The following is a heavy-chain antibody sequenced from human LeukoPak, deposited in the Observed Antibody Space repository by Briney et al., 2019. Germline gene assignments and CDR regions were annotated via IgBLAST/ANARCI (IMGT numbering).Heavy chain of an antibody. D-gene: IGHD1-1*01. CDR1: GYTFTSYY. Sequence: ASVKVSCKASGYTFTSYYMHWVRQAPGQGLEWMGIINPSGGSTSYAQKFQGRVTMTRDTSTSTVYMELSSLRVEDTAVYYCVRGGWNHAMDVWGRGTTVTVSS. CDR2: INPSGGST. CDR3: VRGGWNHAMDV. J-gene: IGHJ6*02. V-gene: IGHV1-46*01.